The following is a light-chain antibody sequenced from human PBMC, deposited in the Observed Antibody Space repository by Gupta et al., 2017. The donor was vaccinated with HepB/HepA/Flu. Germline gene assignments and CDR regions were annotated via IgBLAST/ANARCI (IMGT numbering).Light chain of an antibody. CDR3: SSYTTTLIFV. CDR1: SGDIGAYNY. V-gene: IGLV2-14*01. J-gene: IGLJ1*01. CDR2: NVV. Sequence: QSALTQPASVSASPGQSITISCTGTSGDIGAYNYVSWYQQHPGKVPKLLMYNVVNRPAGVSTRFSGSKFANTASLTISGLQPEDEADYYCSSYTTTLIFVFGTGTKVTVL.